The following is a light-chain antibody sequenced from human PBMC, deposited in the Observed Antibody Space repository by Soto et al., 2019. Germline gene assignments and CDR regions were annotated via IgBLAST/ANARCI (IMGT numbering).Light chain of an antibody. Sequence: QSVLTQPASVSGSPGQSITISCTGTSSDVGAYNYVSWYQQQSGKAPKLMIHEVSNRPSGVSNRFSDSKSGNTASLTISGLQAEDEADYYCSSYTTSRAYVFGIGTKLTVL. CDR1: SSDVGAYNY. CDR3: SSYTTSRAYV. CDR2: EVS. J-gene: IGLJ1*01. V-gene: IGLV2-14*01.